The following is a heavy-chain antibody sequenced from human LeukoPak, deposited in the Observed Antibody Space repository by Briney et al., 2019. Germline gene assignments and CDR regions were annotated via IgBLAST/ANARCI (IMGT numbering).Heavy chain of an antibody. CDR1: GFTFNNYG. CDR2: ISYDGSNK. V-gene: IGHV3-30*19. D-gene: IGHD1-26*01. Sequence: PGGSLRLSCAASGFTFNNYGMHWVRQAPGKGLEWVAVISYDGSNKYYADSVKGRFTISRDNSKNTLYLQMNSLRAEDTAVYYCARITGATGAFDIWGQGTMVTVSS. CDR3: ARITGATGAFDI. J-gene: IGHJ3*02.